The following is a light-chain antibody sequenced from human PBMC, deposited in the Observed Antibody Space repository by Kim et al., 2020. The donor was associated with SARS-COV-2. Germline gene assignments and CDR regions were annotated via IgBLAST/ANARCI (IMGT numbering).Light chain of an antibody. Sequence: EIVLTQSPATLSVSPGERATLSCRASQSASNNVAWYYQKPGQAPMVLIYGATTRATGIPARFRGSGFGTEFTLTITGLQSEDFAVYYCQQYNGWPRTFGQGTKVDIK. J-gene: IGKJ1*01. CDR2: GAT. CDR3: QQYNGWPRT. V-gene: IGKV3D-15*01. CDR1: QSASNN.